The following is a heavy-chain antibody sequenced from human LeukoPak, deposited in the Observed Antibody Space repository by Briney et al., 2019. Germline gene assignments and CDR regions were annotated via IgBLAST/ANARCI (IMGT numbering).Heavy chain of an antibody. CDR3: ARAPPFNYYDSSGYFDY. CDR1: GGSFSSYA. D-gene: IGHD3-22*01. CDR2: IIPIFGTA. V-gene: IGHV1-69*13. Sequence: GASVKVSCKASGGSFSSYAISWVRQAPGQGLGWMGGIIPIFGTANYAQKFQGRVTITADESTSTAYMELSSLRSDDTAVYYCARAPPFNYYDSSGYFDYWGQGTLVTVSS. J-gene: IGHJ4*02.